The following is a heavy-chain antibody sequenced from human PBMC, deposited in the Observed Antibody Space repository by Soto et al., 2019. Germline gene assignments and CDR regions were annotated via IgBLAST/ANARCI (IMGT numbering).Heavy chain of an antibody. Sequence: SETLSLTCTVSGGSISSYYWSWIRQPPGKGLEWIGFIYYSGSTNYNPSLKSRVTISVDTSKNQFSLKLSSVTAADTAVYYCATSPLVAATPRWFDPWGQGTLVTVSS. J-gene: IGHJ5*02. CDR3: ATSPLVAATPRWFDP. CDR1: GGSISSYY. V-gene: IGHV4-59*08. CDR2: IYYSGST. D-gene: IGHD2-15*01.